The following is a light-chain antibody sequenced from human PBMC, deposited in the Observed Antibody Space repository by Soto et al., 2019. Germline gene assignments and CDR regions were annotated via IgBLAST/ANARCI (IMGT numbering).Light chain of an antibody. CDR1: SSDVGGYNY. CDR2: DVS. CDR3: SSYRGSSTPV. V-gene: IGLV2-14*01. J-gene: IGLJ2*01. Sequence: QSALTQPASVSGSPGQSITISCTGTSSDVGGYNYVSWYQQHPGKAPKLMIYDVSNRPSGVSNRFSGSKSGNTASLTISGLQAEDEADYYCSSYRGSSTPVFGGGTKVTVL.